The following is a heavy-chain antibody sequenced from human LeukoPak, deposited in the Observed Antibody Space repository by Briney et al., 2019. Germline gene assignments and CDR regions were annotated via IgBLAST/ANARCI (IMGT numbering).Heavy chain of an antibody. J-gene: IGHJ4*02. D-gene: IGHD3-9*01. V-gene: IGHV3-23*01. CDR3: AKAEGYDILTGLDY. Sequence: GGSLRLSCATSGFTFSSYAMSWVRQAPGKGLEWVSGIGASGGSTYYADSVKGRFTISRDNSKNTLYLQMNSLRTEDTAVYYCAKAEGYDILTGLDYWGQGALVTVSS. CDR1: GFTFSSYA. CDR2: IGASGGST.